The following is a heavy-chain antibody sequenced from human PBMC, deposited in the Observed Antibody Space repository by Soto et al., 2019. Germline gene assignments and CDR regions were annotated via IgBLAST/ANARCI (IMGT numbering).Heavy chain of an antibody. CDR2: ISADGSDK. V-gene: IGHV3-30*18. CDR3: VKGSVVARQELDY. J-gene: IGHJ4*02. Sequence: QVQLVESGGGVVQPGRSLRLSCAASEFTFSNFGMHWVRQAPGKGLEWVAAISADGSDKYFSGSVKGRFTISRDNSKNTLFLQMNSLRVEDTAVYYCVKGSVVARQELDYWGQGTLVTVSS. D-gene: IGHD3-3*01. CDR1: EFTFSNFG.